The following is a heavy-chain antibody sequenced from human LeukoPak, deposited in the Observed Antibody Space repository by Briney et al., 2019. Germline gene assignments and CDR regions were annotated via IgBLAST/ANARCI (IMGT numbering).Heavy chain of an antibody. CDR2: INEGSSVI. Sequence: GGSLRLSCAASEFSFSIYSLTWVRQAPGKGLEWIAYINEGSSVIYYAVSVEGRFTVSRDNAKNSLYLQMNSLRGDDTAVYYCARGFGTSWFYSWGQGTLVTVSS. V-gene: IGHV3-48*04. CDR1: EFSFSIYS. D-gene: IGHD2-2*01. CDR3: ARGFGTSWFYS. J-gene: IGHJ5*01.